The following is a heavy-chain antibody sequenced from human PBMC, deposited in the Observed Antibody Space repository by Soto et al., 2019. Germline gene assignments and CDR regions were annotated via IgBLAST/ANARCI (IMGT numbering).Heavy chain of an antibody. V-gene: IGHV4-4*07. CDR1: GGSMSTYY. Sequence: QVQLQESGPGLVKPSETLSLTCTVSGGSMSTYYWSWIRQPAGKGLEWIGRIYSSGGTNYNPSLESRVTVSVDTSKKRFSLKLSSVTVADTAVYYCARGAVAGVDYGMDVW. CDR3: ARGAVAGVDYGMDV. D-gene: IGHD6-13*01. J-gene: IGHJ6*01. CDR2: IYSSGGT.